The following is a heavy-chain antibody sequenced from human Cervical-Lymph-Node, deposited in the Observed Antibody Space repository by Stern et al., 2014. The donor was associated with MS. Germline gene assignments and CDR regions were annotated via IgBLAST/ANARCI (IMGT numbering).Heavy chain of an antibody. CDR1: GGSITTDGYY. CDR3: ARYFYDSVGYCLFDS. D-gene: IGHD3-22*01. CDR2: TYSGGTT. J-gene: IGHJ4*02. Sequence: QVQLQESGPGLVKPSETLSLTCNVSGGSITTDGYYWAWVRQHPGKGLEWIGYTYSGGTTYSNPSLKSRVTTSLDTSKNQFSLKLSSVTAADTALYYCARYFYDSVGYCLFDSWGRGTLVTVSS. V-gene: IGHV4-31*03.